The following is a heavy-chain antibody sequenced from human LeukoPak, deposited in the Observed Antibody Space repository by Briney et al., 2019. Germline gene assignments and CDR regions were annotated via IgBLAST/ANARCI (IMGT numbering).Heavy chain of an antibody. CDR1: GGSISSYY. CDR2: IHYSGNT. D-gene: IGHD1-1*01. J-gene: IGHJ4*02. CDR3: AGLSINWNALGY. V-gene: IGHV4-59*01. Sequence: SETLSLTCTVSGGSISSYYRGWIRQPPGKGLEWIGCIHYSGNTHYNPSLKSRVTISVDTSKNQFSLKLNSVTAADTAVYYCAGLSINWNALGYWGQGTLVTVSS.